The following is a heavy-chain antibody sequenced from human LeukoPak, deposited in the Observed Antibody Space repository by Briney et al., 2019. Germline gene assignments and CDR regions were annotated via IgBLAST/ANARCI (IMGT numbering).Heavy chain of an antibody. CDR1: GFTFSSYN. CDR3: ARDNSWNGEYGGPYFDY. CDR2: ISSSSTYI. V-gene: IGHV3-21*01. J-gene: IGHJ4*02. Sequence: GGSLRLSCAASGFTFSSYNMNWVRQAPGKGLEWVSSISSSSTYIYYADSVKGRFTISRDNAKNSLYLQMNSLRAEDTAVYYCARDNSWNGEYGGPYFDYWRQGTLVTVSS. D-gene: IGHD4-17*01.